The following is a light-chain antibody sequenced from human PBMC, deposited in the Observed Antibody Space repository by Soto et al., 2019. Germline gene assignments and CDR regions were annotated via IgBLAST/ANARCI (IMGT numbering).Light chain of an antibody. CDR2: GAS. CDR1: QSVSSSY. Sequence: EIVLTQSPGTLSLSPGERATLSCRASQSVSSSYLVWYQQKPGQAPRLLIYGASSRATGIPDRFSGSGSGIDFTLTISRLEPEDFAVYYCQQCGSSPKTFGQGTKVEIK. V-gene: IGKV3-20*01. J-gene: IGKJ1*01. CDR3: QQCGSSPKT.